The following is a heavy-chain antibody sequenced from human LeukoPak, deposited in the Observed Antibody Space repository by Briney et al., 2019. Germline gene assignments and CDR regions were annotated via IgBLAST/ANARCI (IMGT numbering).Heavy chain of an antibody. Sequence: GGSLRLSCAASGFTFSSYAMNWVRQAPGKGLEWVSAISGSGGSTYYTDSVKGRFTISRDNSKNTLYLQMNSLRAEDTAVYYCAKDRGVHYFGSERGLYNWFDPWGQGTLVTVSS. V-gene: IGHV3-23*01. CDR1: GFTFSSYA. D-gene: IGHD3-10*01. J-gene: IGHJ5*02. CDR2: ISGSGGST. CDR3: AKDRGVHYFGSERGLYNWFDP.